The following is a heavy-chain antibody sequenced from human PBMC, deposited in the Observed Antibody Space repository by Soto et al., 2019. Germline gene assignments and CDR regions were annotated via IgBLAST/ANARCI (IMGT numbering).Heavy chain of an antibody. Sequence: GGSLRLSCTASGFTFSSSAMSWVRQAPGRGLEWVSGISGSGAGTYYADSVKGRFTISRDNSKNTLYLQMIGLRAEDAAVYYCAKGPTVFGAVISFDYYYGMYVWGQGTPVTVSS. V-gene: IGHV3-23*01. D-gene: IGHD3-3*01. CDR1: GFTFSSSA. CDR3: AKGPTVFGAVISFDYYYGMYV. CDR2: ISGSGAGT. J-gene: IGHJ6*02.